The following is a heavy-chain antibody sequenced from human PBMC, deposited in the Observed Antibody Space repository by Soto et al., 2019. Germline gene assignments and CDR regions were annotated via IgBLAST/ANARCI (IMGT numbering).Heavy chain of an antibody. D-gene: IGHD3-22*01. Sequence: QVQLQESGPGLVRPSETLSLTCTVSGASISSYYWNWIRQPPGKGLEWIGYIHFSGSTDHHPSLTSRVTISRGTSRNQFSLKLSSVTAADTAVYYCARDTRSYDSSGYFYFDYWGQGALVTVSS. CDR3: ARDTRSYDSSGYFYFDY. V-gene: IGHV4-59*01. CDR1: GASISSYY. CDR2: IHFSGST. J-gene: IGHJ4*02.